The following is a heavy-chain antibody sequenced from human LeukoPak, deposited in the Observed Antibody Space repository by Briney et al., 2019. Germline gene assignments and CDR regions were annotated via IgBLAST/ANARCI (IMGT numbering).Heavy chain of an antibody. D-gene: IGHD3-9*01. J-gene: IGHJ6*03. Sequence: SETLSLTCTVSGGSISSYYWSWIRQPAGKGLEWIGRIYTSGSTNYNPSLKSRVTMSVDTSKNQFSLKLSSVTAADTAVYYCARDGRNYDILTGYYSSYYYYYMDVWGKGTTVTISS. CDR2: IYTSGST. CDR1: GGSISSYY. CDR3: ARDGRNYDILTGYYSSYYYYYMDV. V-gene: IGHV4-4*07.